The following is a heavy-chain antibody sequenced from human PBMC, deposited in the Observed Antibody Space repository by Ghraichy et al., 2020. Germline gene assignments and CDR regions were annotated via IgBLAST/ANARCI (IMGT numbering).Heavy chain of an antibody. CDR2: IWYDGSNK. CDR1: GFTFSSYG. CDR3: ARALVRDSGYGYYYGMDV. V-gene: IGHV3-33*01. Sequence: GGSLRLSCAASGFTFSSYGMHWVRQAPGKGLEWVAVIWYDGSNKYYADSVKGRFTISRDNSKNTLYLQMNSLRAEDTAVYYCARALVRDSGYGYYYGMDVWGQGTTVTVSS. J-gene: IGHJ6*02. D-gene: IGHD5-12*01.